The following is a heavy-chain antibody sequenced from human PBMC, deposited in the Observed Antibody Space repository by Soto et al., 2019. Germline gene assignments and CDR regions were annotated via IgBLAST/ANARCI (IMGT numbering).Heavy chain of an antibody. D-gene: IGHD6-25*01. CDR3: ARVFPHGYSDF. Sequence: PSETLSLTCIVSGGSTSNNYWSWIRQPPGKGLEWIGYIHYTGTTKYNPSLKSRVTISVDTSKNQFSLKLTSVTPGDTAIYYCARVFPHGYSDFRGQGILVTVSS. CDR1: GGSTSNNY. J-gene: IGHJ4*02. CDR2: IHYTGTT. V-gene: IGHV4-59*01.